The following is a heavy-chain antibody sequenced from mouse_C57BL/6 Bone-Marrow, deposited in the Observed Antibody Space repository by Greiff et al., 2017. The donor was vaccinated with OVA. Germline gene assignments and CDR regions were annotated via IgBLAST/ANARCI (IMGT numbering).Heavy chain of an antibody. Sequence: VQLQQSGPELVRPGVSVKISCKGSGYTFTDYAMHWVKQSHAKSLEWIGVISTYYGDASYNQKFKDKAKMNVDKSSSTAYIDLARRTSEASALYYCARSRWLLRFYFDYWGQGTTLTVSS. D-gene: IGHD2-3*01. V-gene: IGHV1-67*01. CDR3: ARSRWLLRFYFDY. J-gene: IGHJ2*01. CDR1: GYTFTDYA. CDR2: ISTYYGDA.